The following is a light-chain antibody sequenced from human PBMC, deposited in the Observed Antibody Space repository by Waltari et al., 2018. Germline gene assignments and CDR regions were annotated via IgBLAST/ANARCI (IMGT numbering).Light chain of an antibody. V-gene: IGKV3-11*01. CDR3: QQRHDWPLT. CDR1: QSVSSY. Sequence: EIVLTQSPATLSLSPGERATLSCRASQSVSSYLAWYQQRPGQAPRPLIYEAFNRATGIPARFSGSGSGTDFTLTISSLEPEDFAVYYCQQRHDWPLTFGGGTTVEI. CDR2: EAF. J-gene: IGKJ4*01.